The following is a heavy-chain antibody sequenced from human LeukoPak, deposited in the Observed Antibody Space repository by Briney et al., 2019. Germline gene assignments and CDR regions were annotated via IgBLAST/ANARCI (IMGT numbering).Heavy chain of an antibody. J-gene: IGHJ3*02. D-gene: IGHD6-6*01. V-gene: IGHV3-21*01. CDR3: ARSLPYSSSAHDAFDI. CDR1: GFTFSSYN. CDR2: ISSSSSYI. Sequence: SGGSLRLSCAASGFTFSSYNMNWVHQAPGKGLEWGSSISSSSSYIYYADSVKGRFTISRDNAKNSLYLQMNSLRAEDTAVYYCARSLPYSSSAHDAFDIWGQGTMVTVSS.